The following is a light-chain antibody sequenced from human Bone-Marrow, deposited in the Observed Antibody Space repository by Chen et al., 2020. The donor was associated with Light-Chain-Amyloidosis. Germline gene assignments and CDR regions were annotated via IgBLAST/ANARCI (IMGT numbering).Light chain of an antibody. V-gene: IGKV3-20*01. CDR2: GSS. CDR3: QQYGTSPLT. Sequence: EIVLTQSPGTLSLSPGEGANLSCRASQTISSNYLTWYQQKFGQAPRLLIYGSSSRATGIPHRCTGSGSGTDFTLTINRLEPEDVAMYYCQQYGTSPLTFGGGTKVEIK. CDR1: QTISSNY. J-gene: IGKJ4*01.